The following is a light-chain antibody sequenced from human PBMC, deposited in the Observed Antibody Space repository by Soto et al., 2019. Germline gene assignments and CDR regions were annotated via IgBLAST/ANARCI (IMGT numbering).Light chain of an antibody. J-gene: IGKJ3*01. Sequence: EIQMTQSPSSLSESVGDRVTITCRASQSISSWLAWYQQRPGKAPKLLIYKASSLESGVPSRFSGSGSGTEFTLTISSLQPDDFATYYCQQYNSYPFTFGPGTKVDIK. CDR3: QQYNSYPFT. CDR2: KAS. CDR1: QSISSW. V-gene: IGKV1-5*03.